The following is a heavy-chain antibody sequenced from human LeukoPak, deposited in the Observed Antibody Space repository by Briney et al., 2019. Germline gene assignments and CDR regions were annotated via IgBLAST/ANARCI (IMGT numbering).Heavy chain of an antibody. J-gene: IGHJ4*02. CDR2: ISAYNGNT. D-gene: IGHD4-17*01. Sequence: ASVKVSCKASGYTFTSYGISWVRQAPGQGLEWMGWISAYNGNTNYAQKLQGGVTMTTDTSTSTAYMELRSLRSDDTAVYYCATTILDYGDYGGYFDYWGQGTLVTVSS. V-gene: IGHV1-18*01. CDR3: ATTILDYGDYGGYFDY. CDR1: GYTFTSYG.